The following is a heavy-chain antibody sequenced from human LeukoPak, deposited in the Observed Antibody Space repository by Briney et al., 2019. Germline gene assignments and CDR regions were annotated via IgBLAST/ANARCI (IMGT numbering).Heavy chain of an antibody. Sequence: GASVKVSCKASGYTFTSYDINWVRQATGQGLEWMGWMNPNSGNTGYAQKFQGRVTMTRNTSISTAYMELSSLRPEDTAVYYCARVHDYGDYDPLNWFDPWGQGTLVTVSS. CDR1: GYTFTSYD. V-gene: IGHV1-8*01. CDR3: ARVHDYGDYDPLNWFDP. CDR2: MNPNSGNT. J-gene: IGHJ5*02. D-gene: IGHD4-17*01.